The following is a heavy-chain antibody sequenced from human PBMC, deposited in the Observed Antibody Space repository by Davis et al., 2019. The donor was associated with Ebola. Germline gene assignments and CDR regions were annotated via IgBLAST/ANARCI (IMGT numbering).Heavy chain of an antibody. V-gene: IGHV4-4*02. CDR1: GGSISSSNW. Sequence: MPSETLSLTCAVSGGSISSSNWWNWVRQPPGKGLEWIVEIYHSGSTNYNPSLKSRVTISVDKSKNQFSLKLSSVTAADTAVYYCARVWGMEMSTIINIYSYYGMDVWGKGTTVTVSS. CDR3: ARVWGMEMSTIINIYSYYGMDV. J-gene: IGHJ6*04. CDR2: IYHSGST. D-gene: IGHD5-24*01.